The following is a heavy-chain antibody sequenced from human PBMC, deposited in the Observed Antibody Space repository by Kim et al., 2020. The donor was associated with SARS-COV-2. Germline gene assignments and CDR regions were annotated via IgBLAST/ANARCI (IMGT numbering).Heavy chain of an antibody. V-gene: IGHV3-66*02. CDR2: IHSGGWT. CDR3: ARAPPATSSFDY. CDR1: GFTVSSNY. Sequence: GGSLRLSCAASGFTVSSNYMTWVRQAPGKGLEWVSVIHSGGWTYYADSVKGRFTISRDNSKNTLYVQMNSLRTEDTAVYYCARAPPATSSFDYWGQGPLVTVSS. D-gene: IGHD2-2*01. J-gene: IGHJ4*02.